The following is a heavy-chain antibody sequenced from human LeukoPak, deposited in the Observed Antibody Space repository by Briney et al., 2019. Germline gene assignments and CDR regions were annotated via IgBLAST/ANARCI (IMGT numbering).Heavy chain of an antibody. CDR3: VFRVPNTGWAYDI. Sequence: SETLSLTCTVSGGSISSYYWSWIRQPAGKGLEWIGRIYTSGSTNYNPSLKSRVTMSVDTSKNQFSLNLNSVTAADTAVYYCVFRVPNTGWAYDIWGQGTMVTVSS. J-gene: IGHJ3*02. D-gene: IGHD4/OR15-4a*01. V-gene: IGHV4-4*07. CDR1: GGSISSYY. CDR2: IYTSGST.